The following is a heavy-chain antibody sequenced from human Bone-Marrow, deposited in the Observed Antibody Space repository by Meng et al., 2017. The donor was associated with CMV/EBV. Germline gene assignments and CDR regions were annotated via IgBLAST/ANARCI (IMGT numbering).Heavy chain of an antibody. J-gene: IGHJ5*02. V-gene: IGHV3-48*01. CDR1: GFTFSSYS. CDR2: ISSSSYTI. D-gene: IGHD2-15*01. Sequence: GGSLRLSCAASGFTFSSYSMNWVRQAPGKGLEWVSYISSSSYTIYYADSVKDRFTVSRDNSKNTLYLQMNSLRAEDTAVYYCAITLRGYCSGGSCYEGSVDPWGQGTLVTVSS. CDR3: AITLRGYCSGGSCYEGSVDP.